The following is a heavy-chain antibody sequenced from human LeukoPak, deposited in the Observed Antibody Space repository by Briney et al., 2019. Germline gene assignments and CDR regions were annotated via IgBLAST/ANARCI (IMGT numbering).Heavy chain of an antibody. V-gene: IGHV3-21*01. Sequence: GGSLRLSCAASGFTFSSYSMNWVRQAPGKGLEWVSSISSSSSYIYYADSVKGRFTISRDNSKNTLYLQMNSLRAEDTAVYYCAKDGDTAKAKHFDYWGQGTLVTVSS. J-gene: IGHJ4*02. CDR3: AKDGDTAKAKHFDY. CDR2: ISSSSSYI. D-gene: IGHD5-18*01. CDR1: GFTFSSYS.